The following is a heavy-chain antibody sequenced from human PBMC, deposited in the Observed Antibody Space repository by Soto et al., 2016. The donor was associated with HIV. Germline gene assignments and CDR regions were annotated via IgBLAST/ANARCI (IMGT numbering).Heavy chain of an antibody. J-gene: IGHJ3*02. V-gene: IGHV1-58*02. CDR3: ARDGSEGAFDI. CDR2: IVVGSGNT. Sequence: QLVQSGPEVKKPGTSVKLSCKASGFSFTDSSIQWVRQARGQHLEWMGWIVVGSGNTNYAQKFQKRVTLTRDVSSGTAYMELSSLRSEDTAVYYCARDGSEGAFDIWGQGTMVTVSS. CDR1: GFSFTDSS.